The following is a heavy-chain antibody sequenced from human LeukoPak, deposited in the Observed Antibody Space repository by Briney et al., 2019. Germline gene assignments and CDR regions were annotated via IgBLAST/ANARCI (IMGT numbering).Heavy chain of an antibody. J-gene: IGHJ3*02. Sequence: PSETLSLTWTVSGGSISSYYWSWIRPPPGKGLEWIAYNYYSGNTNYNPSLKSRVTISVDTSKNQFSLKLSSVTAADTAVYYCAREAYCSSTSCYYWAFDIWGQGTMVTVS. CDR1: GGSISSYY. CDR3: AREAYCSSTSCYYWAFDI. V-gene: IGHV4-59*01. CDR2: NYYSGNT. D-gene: IGHD2-2*01.